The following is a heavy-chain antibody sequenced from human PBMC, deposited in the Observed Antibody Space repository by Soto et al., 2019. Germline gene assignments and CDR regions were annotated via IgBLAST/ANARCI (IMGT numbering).Heavy chain of an antibody. CDR3: AREDDYNYRYFNYGLDV. D-gene: IGHD5-12*01. Sequence: SGGSLRLSCAASGFTFKNYAFHWVRQAPGKGLEWVAVISFDGDKTYYTESVKGRFTISRDSFKNTLSLQMNNLRIEDAGVYFCAREDDYNYRYFNYGLDVWGQGTTVTVSS. V-gene: IGHV3-30*03. CDR1: GFTFKNYA. J-gene: IGHJ6*02. CDR2: ISFDGDKT.